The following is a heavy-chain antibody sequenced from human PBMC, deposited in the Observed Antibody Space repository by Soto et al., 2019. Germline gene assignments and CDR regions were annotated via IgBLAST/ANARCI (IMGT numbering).Heavy chain of an antibody. CDR1: GFTFSGSA. CDR3: TRHMFGVPRA. D-gene: IGHD3-3*01. CDR2: IRSKASSYAT. Sequence: GGSLRLSCAASGFTFSGSAMHWVRQASGKGLEWVGRIRSKASSYATAYAASVKGRFTISGDDSKNTAYLQMNSLKTEDTAVYYCTRHMFGVPRAWGQGTLVTVSS. V-gene: IGHV3-73*01. J-gene: IGHJ5*02.